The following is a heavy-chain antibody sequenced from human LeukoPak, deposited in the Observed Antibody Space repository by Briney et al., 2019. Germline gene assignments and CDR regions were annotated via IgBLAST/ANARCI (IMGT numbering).Heavy chain of an antibody. CDR2: IWSDGTNQ. CDR1: GFTFNHYG. D-gene: IGHD4-11*01. CDR3: ARDAQRGFDYSNSLEY. Sequence: GGSLRLSCAAAGFTFNHYGMHWVRQAPGKGLEGVAVIWSDGTNQYYAGSVKGRFTISRDDSGNTVYLQMSSLRPEDTGVYYCARDAQRGFDYSNSLEYWGQGTPVTVST. J-gene: IGHJ4*02. V-gene: IGHV3-33*01.